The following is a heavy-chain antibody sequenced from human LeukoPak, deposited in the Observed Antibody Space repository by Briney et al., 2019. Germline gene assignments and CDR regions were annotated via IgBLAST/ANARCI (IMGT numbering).Heavy chain of an antibody. V-gene: IGHV3-74*01. CDR3: ATFGFNWNLGY. CDR1: GFTFSNYY. CDR2: INSDGRDT. D-gene: IGHD1-20*01. Sequence: GGSLRLSCAASGFTFSNYYVHWDRQPPGKGLVWVSRINSDGRDTGYVDSVKGRFTISRDNAKNTVYLQMNSLRAEDTAVYYCATFGFNWNLGYWGQGTLVTVSS. J-gene: IGHJ4*02.